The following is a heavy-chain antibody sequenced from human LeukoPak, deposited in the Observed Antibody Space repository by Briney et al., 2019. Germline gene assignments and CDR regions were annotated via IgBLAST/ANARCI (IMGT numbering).Heavy chain of an antibody. CDR1: GFTFSSYA. J-gene: IGHJ4*02. CDR2: ISYDGSNK. CDR3: AKGSWAFDY. Sequence: GGSLRLSCAASGFTFSSYAMHWVRQAPGKGLEWVAVISYDGSNKYYADSVKGRFTISRDNSKNTLYLQMNSLRAEDTAVYYCAKGSWAFDYWGQGTLVTVSS. D-gene: IGHD6-13*01. V-gene: IGHV3-30*04.